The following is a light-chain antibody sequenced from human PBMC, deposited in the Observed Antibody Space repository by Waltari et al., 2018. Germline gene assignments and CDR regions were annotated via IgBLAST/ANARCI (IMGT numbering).Light chain of an antibody. CDR3: SSYTTSSTRVV. J-gene: IGLJ2*01. V-gene: IGLV2-14*03. Sequence: QSALTQPTPVSGSPGQSITISCNGTSSDVGGSHYVSWYQQHPGKAPQFMIYDVSNRPSGVSNRFSASKSGNTASLTISGLQTEDEADYYCSSYTTSSTRVVFGGGTKLTVL. CDR2: DVS. CDR1: SSDVGGSHY.